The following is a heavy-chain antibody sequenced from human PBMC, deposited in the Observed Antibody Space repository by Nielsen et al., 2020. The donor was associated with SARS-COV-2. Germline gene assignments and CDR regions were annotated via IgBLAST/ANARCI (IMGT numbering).Heavy chain of an antibody. CDR3: ARERVVAIDY. CDR2: IYIDGTT. CDR1: GFTVSTNY. Sequence: GESLKISCAASGFTVSTNYMNWVRQAPGKGLEWVSVIYIDGTTYYADSVKGRFTISRHDSKNTLYLQMNSLRAEDTAVYYCARERVVAIDYWGQGTLVTVSS. D-gene: IGHD5-12*01. V-gene: IGHV3-53*01. J-gene: IGHJ4*02.